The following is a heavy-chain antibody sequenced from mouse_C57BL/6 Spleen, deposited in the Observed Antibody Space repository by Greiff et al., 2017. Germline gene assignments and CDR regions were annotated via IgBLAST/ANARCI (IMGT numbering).Heavy chain of an antibody. Sequence: VKLMESGAELARPGASVKLSCKASGYTFTSYGISWVKQRTGQGLEWIGEIYPRSGNTYYNEKFKGKATLTADKSSSTAYMELRSLTSEDSAVYFCARHDWDYFDYWGQGTTLTVSS. CDR2: IYPRSGNT. CDR3: ARHDWDYFDY. D-gene: IGHD4-1*01. J-gene: IGHJ2*01. V-gene: IGHV1-81*01. CDR1: GYTFTSYG.